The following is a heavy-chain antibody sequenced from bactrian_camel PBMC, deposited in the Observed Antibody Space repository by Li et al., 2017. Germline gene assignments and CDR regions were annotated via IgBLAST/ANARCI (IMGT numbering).Heavy chain of an antibody. J-gene: IGHJ6*01. V-gene: IGHV3S53*01. CDR3: KAVGSGGAWYCADSGN. D-gene: IGHD2*01. Sequence: HVQLVESGGGLVQPGGSLRLSCTASGNTTSSNCMAWFRQSPGKEREFVSGIDSDGSTSYADSVKGRFTISRDNAKNTVYLQMNSLKPEDTAMYYCKAVGSGGAWYCADSGNWGQGTQVTVS. CDR1: GNTTSSNC. CDR2: IDSDGST.